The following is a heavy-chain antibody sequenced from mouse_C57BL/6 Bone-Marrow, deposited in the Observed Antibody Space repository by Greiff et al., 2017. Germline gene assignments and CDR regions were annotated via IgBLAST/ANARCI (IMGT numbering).Heavy chain of an antibody. CDR1: GFTFSDYG. J-gene: IGHJ3*01. Sequence: EVMLVESGGGLVKPGGSLKLSCAASGFTFSDYGMHWVRQAPGKGLEWVAYISSGSSTIYYADTVKGRFTISSANAKNTLFLQMTSLGSEDTAMYYCAAQDTRAYWGQGTLVTVSA. D-gene: IGHD3-2*02. CDR3: AAQDTRAY. V-gene: IGHV5-17*01. CDR2: ISSGSSTI.